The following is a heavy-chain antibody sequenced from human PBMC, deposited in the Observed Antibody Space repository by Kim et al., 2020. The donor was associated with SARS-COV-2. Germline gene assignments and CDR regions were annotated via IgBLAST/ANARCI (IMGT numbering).Heavy chain of an antibody. CDR2: ISYDGSNK. Sequence: GGSLRLSCAASGFTFSSYAMHWVRQAPGKGLEWVAVISYDGSNKYYADSVKGRFTISRDNSKNTLYLQMNSLRAEDTAVYYCARVAARPRLVYYFDYWGQGTLVTVSS. D-gene: IGHD6-6*01. CDR3: ARVAARPRLVYYFDY. J-gene: IGHJ4*02. CDR1: GFTFSSYA. V-gene: IGHV3-30*04.